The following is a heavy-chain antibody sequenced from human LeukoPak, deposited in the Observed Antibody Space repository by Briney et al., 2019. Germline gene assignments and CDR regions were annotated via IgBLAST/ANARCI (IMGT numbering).Heavy chain of an antibody. CDR2: ISISGST. Sequence: PSETLSLTCTVSGGSISSYYWSWIRQSAGKGLEWIGHISISGSTNYNPSLKSRVPMSVDTSKNQFSLKLSSVTAADTAVYYCARGSSWYYYYYYYMDVWGKGTTVTISS. CDR1: GGSISSYY. J-gene: IGHJ6*03. V-gene: IGHV4-4*07. D-gene: IGHD6-13*01. CDR3: ARGSSWYYYYYYYMDV.